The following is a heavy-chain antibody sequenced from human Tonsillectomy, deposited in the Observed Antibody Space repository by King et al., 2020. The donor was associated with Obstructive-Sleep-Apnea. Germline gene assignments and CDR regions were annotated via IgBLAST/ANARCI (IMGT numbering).Heavy chain of an antibody. Sequence: QLVQSGAEVKKPGASVKVSCKASGYTFTSYYMHWVRQAPGHGLEWMGIINPRGGGTRYAQKFQGRVTMTRDTATRTVSTELRSVRSEDTVVYYCARDEAPENRFGPWGQGTLVTVSS. V-gene: IGHV1-46*01. J-gene: IGHJ5*02. CDR2: INPRGGGT. CDR3: ARDEAPENRFGP. CDR1: GYTFTSYY.